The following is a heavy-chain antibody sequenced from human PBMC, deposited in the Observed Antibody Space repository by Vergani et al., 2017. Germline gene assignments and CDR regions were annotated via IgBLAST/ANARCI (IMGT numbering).Heavy chain of an antibody. CDR3: ARGVRVVILSSVGYYMDV. J-gene: IGHJ6*03. CDR2: IYHSGST. CDR1: GGSISSGGYS. Sequence: QLQLQESGSGLVKPSQTLSLTCAVSGGSISSGGYSWSWIRQPPGKGLEWIGYIYHSGSTYYNPSLKSRVTISVDTSKNQFSLKLSSVTAADTAVYYCARGVRVVILSSVGYYMDVWGKGTTVTVSS. V-gene: IGHV4-30-2*01. D-gene: IGHD3-22*01.